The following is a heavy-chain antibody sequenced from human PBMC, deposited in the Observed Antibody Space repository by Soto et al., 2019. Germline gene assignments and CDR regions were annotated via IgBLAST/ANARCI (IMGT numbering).Heavy chain of an antibody. CDR1: GYTLTELS. CDR2: FDPEDGET. Sequence: ASVKVSCKVSGYTLTELSMHWVRQAPGKGLEWMGGFDPEDGETIYAQKFKGRVIMTEDTSTDTAYMELSSLRSEDTAVYYCATKGRWYVGYYYYGMEVWGQGTTVTVSS. CDR3: ATKGRWYVGYYYYGMEV. J-gene: IGHJ6*02. V-gene: IGHV1-24*01. D-gene: IGHD6-13*01.